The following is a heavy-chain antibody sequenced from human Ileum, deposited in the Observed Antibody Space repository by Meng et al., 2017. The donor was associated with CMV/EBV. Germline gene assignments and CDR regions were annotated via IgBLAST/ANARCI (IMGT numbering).Heavy chain of an antibody. D-gene: IGHD4-17*01. J-gene: IGHJ4*02. CDR1: GFTFSSYA. CDR3: AKRGLRSDYGGVEDY. V-gene: IGHV3-23*01. Sequence: GESLKISCAASGFTFSSYAMSWVRQAPGKGLEWVSAISASGGRTYYGDSVKGRFTISRDNSKNTLCLQVNSLRAEDTAVYYCAKRGLRSDYGGVEDYWGQGTLVTVSS. CDR2: ISASGGRT.